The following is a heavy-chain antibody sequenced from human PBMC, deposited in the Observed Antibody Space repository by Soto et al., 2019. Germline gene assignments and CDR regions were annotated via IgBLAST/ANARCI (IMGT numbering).Heavy chain of an antibody. CDR2: ISAYNGDT. CDR1: GYTFISYG. Sequence: ASVKVSCKASGYTFISYGSSWVRQAPGQGLEWMGWISAYNGDTNYAQKLQGRVTMTTDTSTSKAYMELRSLRSDDTAVYYCARYQCSSSSCYTFFFDYWGQGTLVTVSS. CDR3: ARYQCSSSSCYTFFFDY. J-gene: IGHJ4*02. V-gene: IGHV1-18*04. D-gene: IGHD2-2*02.